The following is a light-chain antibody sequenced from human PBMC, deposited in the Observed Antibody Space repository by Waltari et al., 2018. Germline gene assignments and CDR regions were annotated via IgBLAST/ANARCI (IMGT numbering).Light chain of an antibody. CDR2: GAS. CDR3: QHYLRLPAT. Sequence: IVLTQSPGTLSLSPGARATLPCRASQSVSRALAWYQQKPGQAPRLLIYGASNRATGIPDRFSGSGSGTDFSLTISSLEPEDFAVYYCQHYLRLPATFGQGTKVEIK. V-gene: IGKV3-20*01. J-gene: IGKJ1*01. CDR1: QSVSRA.